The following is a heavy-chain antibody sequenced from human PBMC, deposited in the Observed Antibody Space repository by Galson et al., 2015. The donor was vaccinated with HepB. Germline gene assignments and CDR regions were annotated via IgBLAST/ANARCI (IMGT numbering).Heavy chain of an antibody. D-gene: IGHD2-15*01. Sequence: SLRLSCAASGFTFSSYGMHWVRQAPGKGLEWVAVISYDGSNKYYADSVKGRFTISRDNSKNTLYLQMNSLRAEDTAVYYCAKDGNEARIGSGGSCYSDYWGQGTLVTVSS. CDR2: ISYDGSNK. J-gene: IGHJ4*02. CDR1: GFTFSSYG. CDR3: AKDGNEARIGSGGSCYSDY. V-gene: IGHV3-30*18.